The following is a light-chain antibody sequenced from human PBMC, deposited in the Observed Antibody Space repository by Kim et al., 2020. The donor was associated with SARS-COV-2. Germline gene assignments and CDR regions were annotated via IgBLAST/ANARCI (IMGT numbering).Light chain of an antibody. CDR3: QSYDITLSGSV. CDR2: GNN. Sequence: QRVTISWTGGSSNIGAGYDVHWYQQFPGTAPKVLIFGNNNRPSGVPDRFSGSKSGTSASLAITGLQAEDEADYYCQSYDITLSGSVFGGGTQLTVL. V-gene: IGLV1-40*01. J-gene: IGLJ3*02. CDR1: SSNIGAGYD.